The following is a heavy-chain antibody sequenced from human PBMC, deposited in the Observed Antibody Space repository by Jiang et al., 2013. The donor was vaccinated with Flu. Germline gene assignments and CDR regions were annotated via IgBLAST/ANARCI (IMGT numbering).Heavy chain of an antibody. J-gene: IGHJ4*02. CDR1: SAA. Sequence: SAAWNWIRQSPSRGLDGLGRTYYRSKWYNDYEVSVKSRMTINPDTSKNQFSLQLNSVTPEDTAVYYCAREIDPTSSWFDYWGQGTLVTVSS. CDR3: AREIDPTSSWFDY. CDR2: TYYRSKWYN. V-gene: IGHV6-1*01. D-gene: IGHD6-13*01.